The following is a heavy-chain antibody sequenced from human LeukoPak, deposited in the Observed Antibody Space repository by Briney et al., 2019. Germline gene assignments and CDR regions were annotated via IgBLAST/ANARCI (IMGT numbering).Heavy chain of an antibody. D-gene: IGHD1-1*01. CDR3: ARVGGRYIAPPLFDY. V-gene: IGHV1-2*02. CDR2: INPNSGGT. CDR1: GYTFIGHY. Sequence: ASVKVSCKASGYTFIGHYMHWVRQAPGQGLEWMGWINPNSGGTKYAQKFQGRVTMTRDTSITTAYMELSRLRSDDTAVYYCARVGGRYIAPPLFDYWGQGTLVTVSS. J-gene: IGHJ4*02.